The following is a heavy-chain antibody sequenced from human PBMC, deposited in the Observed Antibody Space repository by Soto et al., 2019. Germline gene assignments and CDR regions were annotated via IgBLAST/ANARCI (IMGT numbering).Heavy chain of an antibody. CDR1: GGPFGSFS. CDR2: IHHGGST. CDR3: ASGYRISMVILTTNYFDS. V-gene: IGHV4-34*01. J-gene: IGHJ4*02. D-gene: IGHD3-10*01. Sequence: ADTLSLTCAVNGGPFGSFSWTLIRQSPRKGLGWIGEIHHGGSTNYSPSLKSRVTMSLHTSKNQFSLKLTSVTAADTAVYYCASGYRISMVILTTNYFDSWGQGTPVTVSS.